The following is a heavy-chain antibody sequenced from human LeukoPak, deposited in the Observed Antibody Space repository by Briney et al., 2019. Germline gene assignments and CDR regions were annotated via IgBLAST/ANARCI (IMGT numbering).Heavy chain of an antibody. CDR1: VGSFSGYY. J-gene: IGHJ4*02. Sequence: SETLSLTCAVYVGSFSGYYWSWIRQPPGKGLEWIGEINHSGSTNYNPSLKSRVTISVDTSKNQFSLKLSSVTAADTAVYYCARSPRRYYFDYWGQGTLVTVSS. V-gene: IGHV4-34*01. CDR3: ARSPRRYYFDY. CDR2: INHSGST.